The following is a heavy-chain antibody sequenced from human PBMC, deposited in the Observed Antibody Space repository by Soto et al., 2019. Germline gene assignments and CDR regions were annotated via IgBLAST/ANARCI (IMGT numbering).Heavy chain of an antibody. Sequence: GGSLRLSCAASGFTFSSYAMHWVRQAPGKGLEWVAVISYDGSNKYYAESVKGRFTISRDNSKNTLYLQMNSLRADDTAVYYCARDGLATFEYWGQGTLVTVSS. V-gene: IGHV3-30-3*01. CDR3: ARDGLATFEY. J-gene: IGHJ4*02. D-gene: IGHD5-12*01. CDR1: GFTFSSYA. CDR2: ISYDGSNK.